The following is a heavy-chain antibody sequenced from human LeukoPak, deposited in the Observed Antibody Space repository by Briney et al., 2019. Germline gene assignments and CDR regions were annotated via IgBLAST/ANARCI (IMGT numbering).Heavy chain of an antibody. CDR1: SGSISSYY. J-gene: IGHJ4*02. CDR3: ARGPTYCSGGSCYSGFDY. D-gene: IGHD2-15*01. Sequence: SETLSLTCTVSSGSISSYYWSWIRQPPGKGLEWIGYIYYSGSTNYNPSLKSRVTISVDTSKNQFSLKLSSVTAADTAVYYCARGPTYCSGGSCYSGFDYWGQGTLVTVSS. CDR2: IYYSGST. V-gene: IGHV4-59*12.